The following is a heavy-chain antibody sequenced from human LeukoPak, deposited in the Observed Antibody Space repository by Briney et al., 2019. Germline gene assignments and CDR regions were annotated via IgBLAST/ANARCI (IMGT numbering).Heavy chain of an antibody. Sequence: ASVKVSCKASGYTFTGYYMHWVRQAPGQGLEWMGWINPNSGGTNYAQKFQGRVTMTRDTSISTAYMELSRLRFDDTAVYYCARAVVLTMIVVANGGWFDPWGQGTLVTVSS. J-gene: IGHJ5*02. V-gene: IGHV1-2*02. CDR2: INPNSGGT. CDR3: ARAVVLTMIVVANGGWFDP. CDR1: GYTFTGYY. D-gene: IGHD3-22*01.